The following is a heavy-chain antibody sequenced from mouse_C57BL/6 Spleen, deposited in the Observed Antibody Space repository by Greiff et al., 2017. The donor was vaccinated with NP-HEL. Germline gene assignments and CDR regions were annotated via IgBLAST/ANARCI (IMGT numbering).Heavy chain of an antibody. CDR1: GFTFSDYY. J-gene: IGHJ4*01. CDR2: INYDGSST. CDR3: ARHVYAMDY. Sequence: EVQLVESEGGLVQPGSSMKLSCTASGFTFSDYYMAWVRQVPEKGLEWVANINYDGSSTYYLDSLKSRFIISRDNAKNILYLQMSSLKSEDTATYYCARHVYAMDYWGQGTSVTVSS. V-gene: IGHV5-16*01.